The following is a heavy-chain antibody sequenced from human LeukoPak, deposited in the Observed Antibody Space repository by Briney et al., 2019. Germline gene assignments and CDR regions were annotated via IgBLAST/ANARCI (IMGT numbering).Heavy chain of an antibody. J-gene: IGHJ5*02. V-gene: IGHV4-59*01. CDR2: IYYSGST. D-gene: IGHD6-19*01. CDR3: ARGASSGWANWFDP. Sequence: SETLSLTCTVSGGSISSYHWSWFRQPPGKGLEWIGYIYYSGSTNYNPSLKSRVTISVDTSKNQFSLKLSSVTAADTAVYYCARGASSGWANWFDPWGQGTLVTVSS. CDR1: GGSISSYH.